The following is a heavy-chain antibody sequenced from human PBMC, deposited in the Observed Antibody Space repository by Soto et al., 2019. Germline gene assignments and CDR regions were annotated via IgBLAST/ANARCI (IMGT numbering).Heavy chain of an antibody. CDR3: ARAKRADSSGYYFGLDY. CDR1: GFTFSSYA. Sequence: QVQLVESGGGVVQPGRSLRLSCAASGFTFSSYAMHWVRQAPGKGLEWVAVISYDGSNKYHADSVKGRFTISRDNSKNTLYLQMNSLRAEDTAVYYCARAKRADSSGYYFGLDYWGQGTLVTVSS. CDR2: ISYDGSNK. D-gene: IGHD3-22*01. V-gene: IGHV3-30-3*01. J-gene: IGHJ4*02.